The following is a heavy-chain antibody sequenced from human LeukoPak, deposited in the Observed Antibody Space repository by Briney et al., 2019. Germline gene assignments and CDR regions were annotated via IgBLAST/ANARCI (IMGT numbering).Heavy chain of an antibody. CDR2: VYYRGSA. J-gene: IGHJ4*02. Sequence: SETLSLTCTVSGGSINNGDNYWSWIRQPPGKGLEWLGFVYYRGSAYYNSSLKSRLTISIDTSQNQFSLRLTSVTAADTAVYYCARIQGNGAYGWDYFDYWGRGTLVAVSS. D-gene: IGHD3-10*01. V-gene: IGHV4-30-4*08. CDR3: ARIQGNGAYGWDYFDY. CDR1: GGSINNGDNY.